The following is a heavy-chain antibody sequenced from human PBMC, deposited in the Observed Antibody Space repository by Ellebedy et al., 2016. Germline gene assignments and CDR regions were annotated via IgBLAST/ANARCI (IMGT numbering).Heavy chain of an antibody. J-gene: IGHJ3*02. V-gene: IGHV1-69*04. D-gene: IGHD5-24*01. CDR2: IIPILAIA. Sequence: ASVKVSCKASGGTFSSYAISWARQAPGQGLEWMGRIIPILAIADYAQKFQGRVTITADKSTSTAYLELSSLRSEDTAVYYCATERHVEMATILTDAFDIWGQGTMVTVSS. CDR1: GGTFSSYA. CDR3: ATERHVEMATILTDAFDI.